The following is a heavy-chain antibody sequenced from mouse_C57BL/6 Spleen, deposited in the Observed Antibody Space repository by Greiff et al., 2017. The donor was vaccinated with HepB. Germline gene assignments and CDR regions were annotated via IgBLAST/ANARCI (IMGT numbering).Heavy chain of an antibody. D-gene: IGHD1-1*01. Sequence: VKLMESGAELVKPGASVKMSCKASGYTFTSYWITWVKQRPGQGLEWIGDIYPGSGSTNYNEKFKSKATLTVDTSSSTAYMQLSSLTSEDSAVYYCARSLITTDAMDYWGQGTSVTVSS. V-gene: IGHV1-55*01. CDR3: ARSLITTDAMDY. J-gene: IGHJ4*01. CDR1: GYTFTSYW. CDR2: IYPGSGST.